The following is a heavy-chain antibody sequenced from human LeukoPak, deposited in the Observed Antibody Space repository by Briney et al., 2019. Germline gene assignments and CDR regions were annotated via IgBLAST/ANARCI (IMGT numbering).Heavy chain of an antibody. V-gene: IGHV4-59*01. D-gene: IGHD1-26*01. CDR2: VYYSGST. CDR3: ARGPGSGTYWAFDY. J-gene: IGHJ4*02. CDR1: GGSISSYY. Sequence: SETLSLTCTVSGGSISSYYWSWIRQPPGKGLEWIGYVYYSGSTSYNPSLKSRVTISVDTSKNQFSLKLSSVTAADAAVYYCARGPGSGTYWAFDYWGRGTLVTVSS.